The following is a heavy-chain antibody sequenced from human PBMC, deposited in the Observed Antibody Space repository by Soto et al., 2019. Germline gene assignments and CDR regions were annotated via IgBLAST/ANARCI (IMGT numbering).Heavy chain of an antibody. CDR3: ARQLDTRTLFVY. V-gene: IGHV3-66*04. Sequence: EVQLVESGGGLVQPGGSLRLSCTASGFTVTTTCMSWIRQAPGKGLEWVSFLYMDDRIDYADSVRGRFTIPRDTSRNTLFLQMNSLRVEDTAVYYCARQLDTRTLFVYWGQGILVTVSS. D-gene: IGHD3-9*01. CDR2: LYMDDRI. CDR1: GFTVTTTC. J-gene: IGHJ4*02.